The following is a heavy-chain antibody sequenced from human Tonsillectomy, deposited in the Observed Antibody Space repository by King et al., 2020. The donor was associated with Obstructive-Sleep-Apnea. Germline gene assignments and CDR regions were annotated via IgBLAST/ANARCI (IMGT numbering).Heavy chain of an antibody. V-gene: IGHV3-15*01. CDR2: IKSNSDGGTT. CDR3: TTLSFRSKDY. D-gene: IGHD3-3*02. Sequence: VQLVESGGGLVKPGGSLRLSCAASGFTFSDAYMSWVRQAPGKGLEWVGRIKSNSDGGTTDHAAPVKGRFTISRDDSKDTLYLQMNSLKTEDTAVYYCTTLSFRSKDYWGQGTLVTVSS. CDR1: GFTFSDAY. J-gene: IGHJ4*02.